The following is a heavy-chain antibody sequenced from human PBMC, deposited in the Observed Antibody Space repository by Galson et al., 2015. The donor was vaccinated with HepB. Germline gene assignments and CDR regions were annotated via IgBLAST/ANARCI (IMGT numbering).Heavy chain of an antibody. Sequence: SLRLSCAASGFADSGLNFKNAWMSWARQAPGKGLEWVGRIKSETDGGTIDYAAPVRGRFSISRDNSKKTVYLQMNSLKTDDTAVYHCVALIAYYSFWAGYNTRSLESWGQGTLVTVAS. CDR2: IKSETDGGTI. D-gene: IGHD3/OR15-3a*01. J-gene: IGHJ4*02. CDR1: GFADSGLNFKNAW. V-gene: IGHV3-15*01. CDR3: VALIAYYSFWAGYNTRSLES.